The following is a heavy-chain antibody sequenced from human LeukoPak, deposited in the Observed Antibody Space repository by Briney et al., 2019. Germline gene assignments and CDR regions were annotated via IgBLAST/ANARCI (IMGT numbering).Heavy chain of an antibody. V-gene: IGHV3-7*01. J-gene: IGHJ2*01. D-gene: IGHD2-8*02. CDR1: GFVFSTYW. CDR2: IKPDGTEG. Sequence: PGGSLRLSCAASGFVFSTYWVTWVRQAPGMGLEWVANIKPDGTEGFYVDSVKGRFTISRDNAKNSLYLQMNSLGAEDTAVYYCARVRTEWYIDLWGRGTLVTVSA. CDR3: ARVRTEWYIDL.